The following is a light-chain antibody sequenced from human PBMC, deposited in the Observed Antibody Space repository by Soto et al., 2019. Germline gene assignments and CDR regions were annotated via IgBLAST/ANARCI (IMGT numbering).Light chain of an antibody. CDR2: WAS. CDR3: LKYYAGLALS. V-gene: IGKV4-1*01. J-gene: IGKJ4*01. CDR1: QSVFSRSNNQNY. Sequence: DIVMTQSPDSLAVSLGERATINCKSSQSVFSRSNNQNYLAWFQQKPGQTPKMLIFWASTRQSGVPDRFRGSGSGTDFTLTINNLQAEDVAVYYCLKYYAGLALSFGGGTKVEIK.